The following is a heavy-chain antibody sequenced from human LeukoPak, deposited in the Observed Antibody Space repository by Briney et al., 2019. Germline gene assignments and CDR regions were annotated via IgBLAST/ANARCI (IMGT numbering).Heavy chain of an antibody. J-gene: IGHJ4*02. CDR3: ARERKSGRRIFDY. Sequence: GGSLRLSCAASGFTVSSNYMSWVRQAPGKGLEWVSVIYSGGSTYYADSVKGRFTISRDNSKNTLYLQMYSLRAEDTAVYYCARERKSGRRIFDYWGQGTLVTVSS. CDR2: IYSGGST. D-gene: IGHD3-3*01. V-gene: IGHV3-53*01. CDR1: GFTVSSNY.